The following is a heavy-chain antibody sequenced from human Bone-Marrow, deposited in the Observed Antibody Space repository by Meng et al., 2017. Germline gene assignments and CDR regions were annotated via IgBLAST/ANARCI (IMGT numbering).Heavy chain of an antibody. CDR1: GYIFTSYA. V-gene: IGHV1-3*01. D-gene: IGHD6-6*01. Sequence: VRAGAEVKKPWTSVKFSCKASGYIFTSYAMHWVRQAPGQRLEWMGWINAGNGNTKYSQKFQGRVTITRDTSASTAYMELSSLRSEDTAVYYCARGFSSGEYSSLSWWFDPWGQGTLVTVSS. CDR2: INAGNGNT. CDR3: ARGFSSGEYSSLSWWFDP. J-gene: IGHJ5*02.